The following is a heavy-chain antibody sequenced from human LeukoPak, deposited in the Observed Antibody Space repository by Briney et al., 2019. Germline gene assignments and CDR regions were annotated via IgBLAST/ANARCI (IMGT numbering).Heavy chain of an antibody. D-gene: IGHD2/OR15-2a*01. CDR3: ARDVPGSMGFDY. CDR1: GASISSNSYY. CDR2: IYSSGST. Sequence: TSQTLSLTCTVSGASISSNSYYWSWIRQPAGKGLEWIGRIYSSGSTNYNPSIKSRVSISMDTSRNQFSLNLSSVTAADTAVYYCARDVPGSMGFDYWGQGTLVTVSS. V-gene: IGHV4-61*02. J-gene: IGHJ4*02.